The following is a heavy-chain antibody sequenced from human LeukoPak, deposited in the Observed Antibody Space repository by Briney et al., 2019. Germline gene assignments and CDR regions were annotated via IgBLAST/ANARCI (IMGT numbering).Heavy chain of an antibody. CDR1: GFTFSSYG. CDR3: AKDAPCTSTSCYYFDL. Sequence: LAGGSLRLSCAASGFTFSSYGMHWVRQAPGKGLEWVTFIRYDGNNRYSADSVKGRFTISRDNSKNTVYLQMNSLRAEDTAVYYCAKDAPCTSTSCYYFDLWGRGTLVTVSS. J-gene: IGHJ2*01. CDR2: IRYDGNNR. V-gene: IGHV3-30*02. D-gene: IGHD2-2*01.